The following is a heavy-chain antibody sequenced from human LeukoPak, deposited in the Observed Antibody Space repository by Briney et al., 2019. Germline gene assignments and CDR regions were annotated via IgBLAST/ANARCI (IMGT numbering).Heavy chain of an antibody. Sequence: SQTLSLTCTVSGGSISSGGYSWSWIRQHPGKGLEWIGYIYYSGSTYYNPSLKSRVTISVDTSKNQFSLKLSSVTAADTAVYYCAGGYSSSSWEKECPFDYWGQGTLVTVSS. CDR3: AGGYSSSSWEKECPFDY. CDR1: GGSISSGGYS. J-gene: IGHJ4*02. CDR2: IYYSGST. D-gene: IGHD6-6*01. V-gene: IGHV4-31*03.